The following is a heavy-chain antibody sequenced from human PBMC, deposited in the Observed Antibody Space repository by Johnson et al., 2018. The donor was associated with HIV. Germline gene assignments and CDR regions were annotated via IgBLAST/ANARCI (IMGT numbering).Heavy chain of an antibody. D-gene: IGHD3-3*01. CDR2: ISNDGTDK. Sequence: QVQLVESGGGVVPPGRSLRLSCAASGFTFSSYGMHWVRQAPGKGLEWVAVISNDGTDKYYADSVKGRFTISRDNSKNRLYLQMHSLRAEDTALYYCARERVSYYNFWSGSARGRYAFEIWGQGTMVTVSS. CDR3: ARERVSYYNFWSGSARGRYAFEI. CDR1: GFTFSSYG. V-gene: IGHV3-30*03. J-gene: IGHJ3*02.